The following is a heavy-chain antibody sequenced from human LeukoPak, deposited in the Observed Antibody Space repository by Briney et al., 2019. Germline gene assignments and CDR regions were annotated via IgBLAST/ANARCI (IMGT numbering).Heavy chain of an antibody. Sequence: PGGSLRLSCAASGFTFSSYEMNWVRQAPGKGLEWVSYISSSGSTIYYADSVKGRFTISRDNAKNSLYLQMNSLRAEDTAVYYCARDFTDYVWGSWDNDDYWGQGTLVTVSS. V-gene: IGHV3-48*03. CDR2: ISSSGSTI. D-gene: IGHD3-16*01. J-gene: IGHJ4*02. CDR3: ARDFTDYVWGSWDNDDY. CDR1: GFTFSSYE.